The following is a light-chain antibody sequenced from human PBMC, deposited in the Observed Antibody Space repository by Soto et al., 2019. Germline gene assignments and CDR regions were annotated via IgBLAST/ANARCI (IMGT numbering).Light chain of an antibody. V-gene: IGKV3-15*01. Sequence: EIVMTQSPATLSVSPGERATLSCRASQSVSSRRLAWYQQKPGQAPRLLISGASTRAAGISDRFRGSGSGTEFTLTISSLRSEDSAIYYCQQYFEWPPMTFGQGTKVDIK. CDR1: QSVSSRR. CDR3: QQYFEWPPMT. CDR2: GAS. J-gene: IGKJ1*01.